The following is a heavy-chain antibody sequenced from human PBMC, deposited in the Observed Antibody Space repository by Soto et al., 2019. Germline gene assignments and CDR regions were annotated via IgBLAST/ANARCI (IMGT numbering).Heavy chain of an antibody. CDR2: IIPILGIA. J-gene: IGHJ4*02. D-gene: IGHD3-22*01. CDR1: GGTFSSYT. V-gene: IGHV1-69*02. Sequence: SVKVSCKASGGTFSSYTISWVRQAPGQGLEWMGRIIPILGIANYAQKFQGRVTITADKSTSTAYMELSSLRSEGTAVYYCARGGREYYYDSSGYYLAYWGQGTLVTVSS. CDR3: ARGGREYYYDSSGYYLAY.